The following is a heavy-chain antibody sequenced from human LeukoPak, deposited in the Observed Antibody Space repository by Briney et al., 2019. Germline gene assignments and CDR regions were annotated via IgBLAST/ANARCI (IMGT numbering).Heavy chain of an antibody. CDR1: GGSISNSDYY. V-gene: IGHV4-39*07. Sequence: PSETLSLTCTVSGGSISNSDYYWGWIRQSPARGLEWLGSISHSGNTYYDPSFKSRVTISRDTSKNQFSLKLNSVTAADTALYYCAGISTGSCFRHWGQGTVVTVSS. CDR3: AGISTGSCFRH. D-gene: IGHD4-17*01. J-gene: IGHJ1*01. CDR2: ISHSGNT.